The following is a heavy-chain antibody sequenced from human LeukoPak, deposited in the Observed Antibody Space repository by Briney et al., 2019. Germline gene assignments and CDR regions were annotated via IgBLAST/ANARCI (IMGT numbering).Heavy chain of an antibody. Sequence: ASVKVSCKASGYTFTSYGISWVRQAPGQGLEWMGWISAYNGNTNYAQKLQGRVTMTTDTSTSTAYMELRSLRSDDTAMYYCARDLKLGYCSSTSCHDPFDYWGQGTLVTVSS. CDR2: ISAYNGNT. CDR1: GYTFTSYG. V-gene: IGHV1-18*01. D-gene: IGHD2-2*01. J-gene: IGHJ4*02. CDR3: ARDLKLGYCSSTSCHDPFDY.